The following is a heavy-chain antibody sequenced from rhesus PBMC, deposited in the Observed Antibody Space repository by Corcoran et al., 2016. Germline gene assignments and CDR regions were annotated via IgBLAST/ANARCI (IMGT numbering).Heavy chain of an antibody. J-gene: IGHJ5-1*01. CDR1: GYSFTSYW. CDR3: AKGGTGRFDV. V-gene: IGHV5-2*01. Sequence: EVQLVQSGAEVKRPGESLKISCKTSGYSFTSYWISWVRQMPGKGLEWMGAIEPSDSYTRYSPSFQGQVTISPDTPISTAYLQWSSLKASDSATYYCAKGGTGRFDVWGPGVLVTVSS. CDR2: IEPSDSYT.